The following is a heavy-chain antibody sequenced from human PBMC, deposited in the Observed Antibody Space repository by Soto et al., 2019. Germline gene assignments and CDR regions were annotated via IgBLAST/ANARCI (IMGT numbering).Heavy chain of an antibody. Sequence: GGSLRLSCAASGFTFSNYDMHWVRQATGKGLEWVSAIGTAGDTYYPGSVKGRFTISRENAKNSLYLQMNSLRAEDTAVYFCARASGWYYFDFWGQGTLVTVSS. CDR1: GFTFSNYD. V-gene: IGHV3-13*04. CDR3: ARASGWYYFDF. CDR2: IGTAGDT. D-gene: IGHD6-19*01. J-gene: IGHJ4*02.